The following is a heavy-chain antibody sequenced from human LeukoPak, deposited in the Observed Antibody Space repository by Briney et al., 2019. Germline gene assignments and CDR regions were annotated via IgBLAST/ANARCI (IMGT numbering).Heavy chain of an antibody. CDR3: ARVSLVGAIDY. CDR1: GGSISSSNYY. CDR2: IYYSGNT. Sequence: SETLSLTCTVSGGSISSSNYYWGWIRQPPGKGLEWIGSIYYSGNTYYNPSLKSRVTISVDKSKDQLSLKLSSVTAADTAVYYCARVSLVGAIDYWGQGTLVTVSS. V-gene: IGHV4-39*07. J-gene: IGHJ4*02. D-gene: IGHD1-26*01.